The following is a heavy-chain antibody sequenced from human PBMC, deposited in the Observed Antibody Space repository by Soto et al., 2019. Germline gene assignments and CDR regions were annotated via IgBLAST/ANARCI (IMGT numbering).Heavy chain of an antibody. V-gene: IGHV3-74*01. J-gene: IGHJ4*02. Sequence: PGGSLRLSCAASGFSFSNYWIHWVRQDPGKGLVWVSRVDSDGTTTNYADSVKGRFTISRDNARNTVYLLMNSLRAEDTAIYYCARGAFRAYYFDYWGLGTLVTVSS. CDR3: ARGAFRAYYFDY. CDR1: GFSFSNYW. D-gene: IGHD3-10*01. CDR2: VDSDGTTT.